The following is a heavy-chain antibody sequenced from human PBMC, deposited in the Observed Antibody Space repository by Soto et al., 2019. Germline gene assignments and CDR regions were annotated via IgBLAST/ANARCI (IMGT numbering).Heavy chain of an antibody. J-gene: IGHJ6*02. Sequence: PSETLSLTCAVYGGSFSGYYWSWIRQPPGKGLEWIGEINHSGSTNYNPSLKSRVTISVDTSKNQFSLKLSSVTAADTAVYYCARGGNVVVTATLYYYYYGMDVWGQGTTVTVS. CDR2: INHSGST. CDR1: GGSFSGYY. CDR3: ARGGNVVVTATLYYYYYGMDV. D-gene: IGHD2-21*02. V-gene: IGHV4-34*01.